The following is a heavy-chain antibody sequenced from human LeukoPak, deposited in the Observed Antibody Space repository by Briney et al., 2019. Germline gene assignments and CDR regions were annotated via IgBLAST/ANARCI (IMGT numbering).Heavy chain of an antibody. CDR2: IIPIFGTA. CDR3: ARLLGDGYNLIDY. CDR1: GGTFSSYA. Sequence: SVKVSCKASGGTFSSYAISWVRQAPGQGLEWMGGIIPIFGTANYAQKFQGRVTITADESRSTAYMELSSLRSEDTAVYYCARLLGDGYNLIDYWGQGTLVTVSS. J-gene: IGHJ4*02. V-gene: IGHV1-69*13. D-gene: IGHD5-24*01.